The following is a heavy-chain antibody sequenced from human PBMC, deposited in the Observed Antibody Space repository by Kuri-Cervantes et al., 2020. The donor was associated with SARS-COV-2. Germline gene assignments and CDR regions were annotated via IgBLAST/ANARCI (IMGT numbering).Heavy chain of an antibody. CDR3: ARALGSSGYQTWYWFDP. Sequence: ASVKVSCKASGYTFTGYYMRWVRQAPGQGLEWMGWINPNSGGTNYAQKFQGRVTMTRDTSISTAYMELSRLRSDDTAVYYCARALGSSGYQTWYWFDPWGQGTLVTVSS. D-gene: IGHD3-22*01. CDR1: GYTFTGYY. V-gene: IGHV1-2*02. J-gene: IGHJ5*02. CDR2: INPNSGGT.